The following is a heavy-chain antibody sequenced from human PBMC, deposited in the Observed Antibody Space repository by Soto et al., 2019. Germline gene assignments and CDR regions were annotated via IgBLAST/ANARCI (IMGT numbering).Heavy chain of an antibody. J-gene: IGHJ4*02. V-gene: IGHV3-23*01. D-gene: IGHD4-4*01. Sequence: EVQLLESGGGLVQPGGSLRLSCAASGFTFSSYAMSWVRQAPGKGLEWVSAISGSGGSTYYADSVKGRFTISRDNSKNTLYLQMNSLIAEDTAVYYCANRPYSNYERAWGQGTLVTVSS. CDR1: GFTFSSYA. CDR2: ISGSGGST. CDR3: ANRPYSNYERA.